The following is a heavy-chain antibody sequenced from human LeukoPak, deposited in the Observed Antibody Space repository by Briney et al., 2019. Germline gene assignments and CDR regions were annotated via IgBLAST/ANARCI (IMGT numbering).Heavy chain of an antibody. CDR2: ISYDGSNK. V-gene: IGHV3-30*03. J-gene: IGHJ4*02. CDR3: ARDLPVMGAPGFDY. CDR1: GFTFSNYW. Sequence: PGGSLRLSCAASGFTFSNYWMSWVRQAPGKGLEWVAVISYDGSNKYYADSVKGRFTISRDNSKNTLYLQMNSLRAEDTAIYYCARDLPVMGAPGFDYWGQGTLVTVSS. D-gene: IGHD1-26*01.